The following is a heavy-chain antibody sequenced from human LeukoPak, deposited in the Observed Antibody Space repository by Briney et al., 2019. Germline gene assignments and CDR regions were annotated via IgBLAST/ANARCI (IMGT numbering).Heavy chain of an antibody. V-gene: IGHV4-34*01. CDR1: VGSFSGYY. CDR3: ASDYVCGSHRSTRNFDK. J-gene: IGHJ3*02. Sequence: PSDPLSLICAVYVGSFSGYYSSWTRQPPRKGLEWIGENNQSTSTNHNPTQNRPVSISVDTSKNQFFLMLSSMTAADTAVYYCASDYVCGSHRSTRNFDKWGQGSRVSVST. CDR2: NNQSTST. D-gene: IGHD3-16*02.